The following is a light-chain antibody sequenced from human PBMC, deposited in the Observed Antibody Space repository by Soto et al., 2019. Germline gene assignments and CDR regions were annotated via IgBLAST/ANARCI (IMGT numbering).Light chain of an antibody. J-gene: IGLJ1*01. CDR1: SSDVGGYNY. Sequence: QSVLTQPASVSGSPGQSITISCTGTSSDVGGYNYVSWYQHHPGKAPKLMIYDVSNRPSGVSNRFSGSKSGNMASLTISGLQPEDEADYYCSSYTTSNTRQIVLGTGTNLTVL. CDR3: SSYTTSNTRQIV. CDR2: DVS. V-gene: IGLV2-14*03.